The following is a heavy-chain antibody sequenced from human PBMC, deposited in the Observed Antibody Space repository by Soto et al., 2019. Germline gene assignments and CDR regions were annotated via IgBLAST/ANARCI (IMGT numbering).Heavy chain of an antibody. J-gene: IGHJ4*02. CDR2: ISYDGSNK. D-gene: IGHD6-6*01. CDR1: GFTFSSYA. Sequence: QVQLVESGGGVVQPGRSLRLSCAASGFTFSSYAMHWVRQAPGKGLEWVAVISYDGSNKYYADSVKGRFTISRDNSKNTLYLQMNSLRAEDTAVYYCARGVEMYSISFPSYWGQGTLVTVSS. V-gene: IGHV3-30-3*01. CDR3: ARGVEMYSISFPSY.